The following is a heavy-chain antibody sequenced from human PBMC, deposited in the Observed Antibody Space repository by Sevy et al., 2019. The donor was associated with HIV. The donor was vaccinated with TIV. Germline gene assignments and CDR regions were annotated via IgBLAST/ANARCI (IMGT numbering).Heavy chain of an antibody. CDR3: ALISDIVVVPAAGNMDV. Sequence: SETLSLTCTVSGGSISSSSYYWGWIRHPPGKGLEWIGSIYYSGSTYYNPSLKSRVTISVDTSKNQFSLNLSSVTAADTAVYYCALISDIVVVPAAGNMDVWGQGTTVTVSS. CDR1: GGSISSSSYY. D-gene: IGHD2-2*01. J-gene: IGHJ6*02. V-gene: IGHV4-39*01. CDR2: IYYSGST.